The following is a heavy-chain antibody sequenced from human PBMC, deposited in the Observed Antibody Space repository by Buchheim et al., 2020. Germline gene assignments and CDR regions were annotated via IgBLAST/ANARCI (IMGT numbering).Heavy chain of an antibody. CDR1: GGSISRGAYY. CDR3: ASARGGHEWVPAN. D-gene: IGHD5-12*01. Sequence: QVQLQESGPGLVKPSQTLSLTCTVSGGSISRGAYYWNWIRQHPGTGLEWIGYFYNSGNPYSMSSLKSRITISLATSKTQFSMKLSSVTAAETAVYYCASARGGHEWVPANWGQGTL. V-gene: IGHV4-31*03. CDR2: FYNSGNP. J-gene: IGHJ4*02.